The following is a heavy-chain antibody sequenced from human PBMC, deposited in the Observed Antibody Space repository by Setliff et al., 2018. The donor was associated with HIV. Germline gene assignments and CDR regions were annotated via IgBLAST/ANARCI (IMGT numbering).Heavy chain of an antibody. CDR2: IVVGSGNS. Sequence: GASVKVSCKASGYTFSTYDVSWVRQAPGQGLEWMGWIVVGSGNSNHAQKFQERVTISRDMSTSTAYMELSGLRSEDTAVYYCAAAPSPAAPGNWGQGTLVTVS. V-gene: IGHV1-58*01. CDR1: GYTFSTYD. CDR3: AAAPSPAAPGN. D-gene: IGHD6-25*01. J-gene: IGHJ4*02.